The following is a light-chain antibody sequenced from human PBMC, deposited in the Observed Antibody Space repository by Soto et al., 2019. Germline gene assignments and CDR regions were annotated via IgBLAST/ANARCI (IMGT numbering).Light chain of an antibody. V-gene: IGKV3-20*01. J-gene: IGKJ1*01. Sequence: ELVLSQSPGTLSLSPGERATLSCRASQSVRSNYVAWYQQRPGQVPRLLIYGASTRATGIPARFSGSGSGTDFTLTISRLEPEDFAVYHCHQYGSAPRTFGQGTKVDI. CDR2: GAS. CDR3: HQYGSAPRT. CDR1: QSVRSNY.